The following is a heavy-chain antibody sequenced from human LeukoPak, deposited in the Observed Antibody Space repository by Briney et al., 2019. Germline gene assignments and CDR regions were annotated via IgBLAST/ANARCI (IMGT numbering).Heavy chain of an antibody. CDR2: TYYRSKWYD. V-gene: IGHV6-1*01. CDR3: ARGWNSGHFWY. Sequence: PSQTLSLTCAISGDTVSTNSGVWNWIRQSPSSGLEWLGRTYYRSKWYDDYAVSVRGRITINPDTSKNQFSLQLTSVTPEDTAVYYCARGWNSGHFWYWGQATLVTVPS. J-gene: IGHJ4*02. CDR1: GDTVSTNSGV. D-gene: IGHD1-26*01.